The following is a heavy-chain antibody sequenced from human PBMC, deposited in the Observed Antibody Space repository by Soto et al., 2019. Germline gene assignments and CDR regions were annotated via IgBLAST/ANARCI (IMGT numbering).Heavy chain of an antibody. V-gene: IGHV3-23*01. Sequence: EVQLLESGGGLVQPGGSLRLSCAASGFTFSSYAMNWVRQAPGKGLEWVSAISSGGSTYSADSMKGRFTISRDNSKNTLYLQMHSLRAEDTAVYYCAKDTYGLEYWGQGSLVTVSS. D-gene: IGHD3-10*01. J-gene: IGHJ4*02. CDR3: AKDTYGLEY. CDR2: ISSGGST. CDR1: GFTFSSYA.